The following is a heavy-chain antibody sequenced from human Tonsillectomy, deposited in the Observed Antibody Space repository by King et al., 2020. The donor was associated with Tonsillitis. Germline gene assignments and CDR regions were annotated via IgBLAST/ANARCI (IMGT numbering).Heavy chain of an antibody. CDR2: IYYTGGT. CDR3: ARRPVQYSSGLEAFDI. CDR1: GGSITNSRNY. V-gene: IGHV4-39*01. J-gene: IGHJ3*02. Sequence: QLQESGPGLVKPSETLSLTCTVSGGSITNSRNYWGWIRQPPGEGLEWIGNIYYTGGTYYNPSLESRATISVDTTRNRLSLQVNSVTAADTAVYYCARRPVQYSSGLEAFDIWGQGTMVAVSS. D-gene: IGHD6-19*01.